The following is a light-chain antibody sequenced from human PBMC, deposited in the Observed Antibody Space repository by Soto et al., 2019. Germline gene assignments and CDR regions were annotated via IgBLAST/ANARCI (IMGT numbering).Light chain of an antibody. V-gene: IGKV3-20*01. CDR2: GAS. CDR1: QSVSSNF. CDR3: QQYGSSPT. Sequence: EIVLTQSPGTLSLSPGERVTLSFRASQSVSSNFLAWYQQKPGQAPRLLIYGASNRAAGIPDRFSGSGSGTDFTLTISRLEPEDFAVYYCQQYGSSPTFGGGTRLEIK. J-gene: IGKJ5*01.